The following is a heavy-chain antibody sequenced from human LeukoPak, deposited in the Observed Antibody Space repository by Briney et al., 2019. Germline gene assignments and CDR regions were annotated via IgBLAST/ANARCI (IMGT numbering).Heavy chain of an antibody. Sequence: GGYLRLSCAASGFSCSNFGMHWVRQAPGKGLEWVAIIWHDGSNSYYADSVKGRFTISRDNSKNTLSLQMNSLRVEDTAVYYCVRGEYSSSWHSEYFQYWGQGTLVTVSS. V-gene: IGHV3-33*01. CDR2: IWHDGSNS. CDR3: VRGEYSSSWHSEYFQY. J-gene: IGHJ1*01. CDR1: GFSCSNFG. D-gene: IGHD6-13*01.